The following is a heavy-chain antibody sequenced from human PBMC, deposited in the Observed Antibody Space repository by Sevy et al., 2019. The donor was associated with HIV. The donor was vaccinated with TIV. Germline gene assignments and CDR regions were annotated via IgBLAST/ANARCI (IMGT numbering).Heavy chain of an antibody. V-gene: IGHV3-23*01. CDR1: GFTFSSYA. D-gene: IGHD3-22*01. Sequence: GGSLRLSCAASGFTFSSYAMSWVRQAPGKGLEWVSAISGSGGSTYYADSVKGRFTISRDNSKNTLYLQMNSLRAEDTDVDYCAKGPTYYYDSSGYYYFDYWGQGTLVTVSS. J-gene: IGHJ4*02. CDR2: ISGSGGST. CDR3: AKGPTYYYDSSGYYYFDY.